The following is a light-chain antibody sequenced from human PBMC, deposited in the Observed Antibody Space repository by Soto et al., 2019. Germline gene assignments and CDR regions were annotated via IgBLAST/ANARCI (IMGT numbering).Light chain of an antibody. CDR1: QRTSGW. V-gene: IGKV1-5*03. CDR2: KAP. CDR3: QQYSSYSPLT. Sequence: DIQMTQSPSTLSASVGDRVAMTCRASQRTSGWLAWYQQKPGKAPKLLIYKAPSLESGVPSRFSGSGSETEFTLTIASVQPEDFATYYCQQYSSYSPLTFGGGTKVDIK. J-gene: IGKJ4*01.